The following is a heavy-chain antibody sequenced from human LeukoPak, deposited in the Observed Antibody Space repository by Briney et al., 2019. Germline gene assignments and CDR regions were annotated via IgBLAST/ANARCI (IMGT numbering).Heavy chain of an antibody. J-gene: IGHJ5*01. CDR2: VYYGRTT. V-gene: IGHV4-39*01. D-gene: IGHD5-12*01. CDR1: AASFISSSHH. CDR3: VRHDGRGGATMGAFDS. Sequence: SETLSLTCTVSAASFISSSHHWGWIRQPPGKGLEWIGTVYYGRTTYYNPSLDGRVTISLDTSANHFSLQLNSVTAADTAVYYCVRHDGRGGATMGAFDSWGQGSLVTVSS.